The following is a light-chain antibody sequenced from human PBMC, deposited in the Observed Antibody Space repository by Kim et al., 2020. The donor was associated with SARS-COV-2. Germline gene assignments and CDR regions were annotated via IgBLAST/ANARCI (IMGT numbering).Light chain of an antibody. J-gene: IGKJ2*01. Sequence: SPGERATLSCRASQSVSSNLSWYQQNPRPAPRLLIYGASTRATGIPARFSGSGSGTEFTLTISSLQSEDFAVYYCQQYNNWPPMYTFGQGTKLEI. V-gene: IGKV3-15*01. CDR1: QSVSSN. CDR3: QQYNNWPPMYT. CDR2: GAS.